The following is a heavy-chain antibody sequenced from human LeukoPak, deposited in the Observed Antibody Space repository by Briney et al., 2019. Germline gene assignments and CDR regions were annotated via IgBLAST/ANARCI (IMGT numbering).Heavy chain of an antibody. CDR2: INPSGGST. D-gene: IGHD2-15*01. V-gene: IGHV1-46*01. J-gene: IGHJ4*02. Sequence: ASVKVSCKASGYTFTSYYMHWVRQAPGQGLKWMGIINPSGGSTSYAQKFQGRVTMTRDMSTSTVYMELSSLRSEDTAVYYCARDGGGYCSGGSCPPYFDYWGQGTLVTVSS. CDR1: GYTFTSYY. CDR3: ARDGGGYCSGGSCPPYFDY.